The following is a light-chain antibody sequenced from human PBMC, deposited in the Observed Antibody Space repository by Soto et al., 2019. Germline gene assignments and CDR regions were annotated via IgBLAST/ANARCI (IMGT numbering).Light chain of an antibody. J-gene: IGLJ3*02. CDR3: QSYDSSLSGSV. CDR1: SSNIGAGYH. Sequence: QSVLTQPPSVSGAPGQRVTISCTGSSSNIGAGYHVHWYQQLPGTAPKLLSYGNSNRPSGVPDRFPGSKSGTSASLAITGLQAEDEADYYCQSYDSSLSGSVFGGGTKLTV. V-gene: IGLV1-40*01. CDR2: GNS.